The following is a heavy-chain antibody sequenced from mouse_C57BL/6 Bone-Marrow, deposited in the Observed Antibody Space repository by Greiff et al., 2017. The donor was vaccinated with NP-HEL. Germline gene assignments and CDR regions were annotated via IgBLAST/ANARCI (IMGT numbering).Heavy chain of an antibody. Sequence: QVQLQQSGAELVMPGASVKLSCKASGYTFTSYWMHWVKQRPGQGLEWIGEIDPSDSYTNYNQKFKGKSTLTVDKSSSTAYMQLSSLTSEDSAVYYCARDTTVWYFDVWGTGTTVTVSS. CDR3: ARDTTVWYFDV. CDR2: IDPSDSYT. V-gene: IGHV1-69*01. D-gene: IGHD1-1*01. CDR1: GYTFTSYW. J-gene: IGHJ1*03.